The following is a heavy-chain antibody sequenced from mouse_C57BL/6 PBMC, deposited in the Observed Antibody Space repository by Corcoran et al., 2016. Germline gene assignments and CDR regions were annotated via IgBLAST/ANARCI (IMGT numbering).Heavy chain of an antibody. V-gene: IGHV1-76*01. CDR3: ARRSYGYYPYFDD. D-gene: IGHD2-3*01. CDR1: GYTFTDYY. CDR2: IYPGSGNT. Sequence: QVQLKQSGAELVRPGASVKLSCKASGYTFTDYYINWVKQRPGQGLEWIARIYPGSGNTYYNEKFKGKATLTAEKSSSTAYMQLSSLTSEDSAVYFCARRSYGYYPYFDDWGQGTTLTVSS. J-gene: IGHJ2*01.